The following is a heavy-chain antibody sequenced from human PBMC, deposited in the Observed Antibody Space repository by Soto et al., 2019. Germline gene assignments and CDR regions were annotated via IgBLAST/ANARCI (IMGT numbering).Heavy chain of an antibody. CDR2: INPNSGVT. CDR3: AAAAIPVAGRHPDF. CDR1: GYTFTGYY. J-gene: IGHJ4*02. V-gene: IGHV1-2*02. Sequence: ASVKVSCKASGYTFTGYYMHWVRQAPGQGLEWMGWINPNSGVTTYAKNFQGRVTMTRDSSISTAYMELSSLRSDDTAVYFCAAAAIPVAGRHPDFWGQGTVVTVSS. D-gene: IGHD6-19*01.